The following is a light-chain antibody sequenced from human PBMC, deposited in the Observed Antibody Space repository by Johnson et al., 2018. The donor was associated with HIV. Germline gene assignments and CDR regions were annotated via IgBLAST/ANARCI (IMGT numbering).Light chain of an antibody. CDR2: DNN. CDR1: SSNIGNNY. Sequence: QSVLTQPPSVSAAPGQKVTISCSGSSSNIGNNYVSWYQQLPGTAPNLLIYDNNKRPSGIPDRFSGSKSGTSATLGITGPQTGDEADYYCGTWDSSLSAFYVFGTRTNVTVL. J-gene: IGLJ1*01. V-gene: IGLV1-51*01. CDR3: GTWDSSLSAFYV.